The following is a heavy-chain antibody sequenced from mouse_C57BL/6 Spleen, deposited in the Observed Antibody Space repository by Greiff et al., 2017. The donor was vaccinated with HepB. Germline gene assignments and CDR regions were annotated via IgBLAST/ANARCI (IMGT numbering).Heavy chain of an antibody. V-gene: IGHV14-4*01. CDR3: TVDSSGYVGLAY. CDR2: IDTENGDT. CDR1: GFNIKDDY. J-gene: IGHJ3*01. D-gene: IGHD3-2*02. Sequence: DVKLQESGAELVRPGASVKLSCTASGFNIKDDYMHWVKQRPEQGLEWIGWIDTENGDTEYASKFQGEATITADTSSNTAYMQLSSLTSEDTAVYYCTVDSSGYVGLAYWGQGTLVTVSA.